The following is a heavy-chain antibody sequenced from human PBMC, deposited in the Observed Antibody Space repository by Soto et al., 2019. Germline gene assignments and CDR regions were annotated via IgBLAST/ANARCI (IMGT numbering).Heavy chain of an antibody. V-gene: IGHV5-51*01. D-gene: IGHD2-2*01. CDR1: GYRFTSYW. J-gene: IGHJ6*01. Sequence: PGQSLKISYKGSGYRFTSYWIGWVRQMPGKGLEWMGIIYPGDSDTRYSPSFQGQVTISADKSISTAYLQWSSLKASDTAMYYCASTCSSTRCPSYYYYGMDVWGQGTTVTVSS. CDR2: IYPGDSDT. CDR3: ASTCSSTRCPSYYYYGMDV.